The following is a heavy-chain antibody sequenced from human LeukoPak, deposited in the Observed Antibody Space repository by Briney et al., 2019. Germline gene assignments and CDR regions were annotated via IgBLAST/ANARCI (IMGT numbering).Heavy chain of an antibody. CDR2: IYPGDSDT. J-gene: IGHJ4*02. CDR1: GYSFTTYW. D-gene: IGHD2-2*01. V-gene: IGHV5-51*01. CDR3: ARYCSGTSCCNCFDY. Sequence: GESLKISCKGSGYSFTTYWIGWVRQMPGKGLEWMGIIYPGDSDTRYSPSFQGQVTISADKSISTAYLQWSSLKASDTAMYYCARYCSGTSCCNCFDYWGQGTLVTVSS.